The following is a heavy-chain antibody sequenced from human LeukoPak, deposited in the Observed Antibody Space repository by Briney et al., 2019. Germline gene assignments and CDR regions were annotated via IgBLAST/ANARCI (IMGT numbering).Heavy chain of an antibody. V-gene: IGHV4-39*01. D-gene: IGHD3-9*01. CDR1: GGSISSSSHY. CDR2: IYYSGST. J-gene: IGHJ4*02. Sequence: SETLSLTCTVSGGSISSSSHYWGWIRQPPGKGLEWIGSIYYSGSTYYNPSLKSRVTISVDTSKNQFSLKLSSVTAADTAVYYCAAGKEILTGYYIPNDYWGQGTLVTVSS. CDR3: AAGKEILTGYYIPNDY.